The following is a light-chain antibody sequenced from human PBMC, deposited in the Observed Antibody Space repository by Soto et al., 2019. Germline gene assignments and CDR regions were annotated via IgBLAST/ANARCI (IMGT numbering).Light chain of an antibody. Sequence: DLQMAQTPASVSASXXDRVXITCRASQTISSYLTWYQQKPGKAPKXXIYAASSLQSGVPSRFSGSGAGTDFTLTISSLQPEDVGIYYCQQCNASTRTFGQGTRLDI. CDR3: QQCNASTRT. V-gene: IGKV1-39*01. CDR2: AAS. CDR1: QTISSY. J-gene: IGKJ5*01.